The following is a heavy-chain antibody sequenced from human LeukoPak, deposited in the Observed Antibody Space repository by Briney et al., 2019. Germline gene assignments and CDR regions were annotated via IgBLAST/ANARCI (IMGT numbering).Heavy chain of an antibody. D-gene: IGHD3-3*01. Sequence: GGSLRLSCAASGFTFSSCAIHWVRQAPGKGLEWVAVISYDGSDKYYADSVKGRFTISRDNSKNTLYLQMNSLRAEDTAVYYCAKQYYDFWSGYLADAFDLWGQGTMVSVSS. CDR3: AKQYYDFWSGYLADAFDL. V-gene: IGHV3-30*04. CDR1: GFTFSSCA. J-gene: IGHJ3*01. CDR2: ISYDGSDK.